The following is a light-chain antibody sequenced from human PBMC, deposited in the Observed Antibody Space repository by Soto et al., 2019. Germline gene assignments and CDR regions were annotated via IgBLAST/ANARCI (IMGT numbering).Light chain of an antibody. V-gene: IGKV4-1*01. CDR2: WAS. J-gene: IGKJ2*01. CDR3: QQYYSTPYT. CDR1: PSVLSSSNSKNY. Sequence: DFVMTQTPDSLAVSLGERATINCKSSPSVLSSSNSKNYLAWYQQKPGQPPKLLIYWASTRDSGVPDRFSGSGSGTDFTRPISSLQAEDVEVYYCQQYYSTPYTFGQGTKLQIK.